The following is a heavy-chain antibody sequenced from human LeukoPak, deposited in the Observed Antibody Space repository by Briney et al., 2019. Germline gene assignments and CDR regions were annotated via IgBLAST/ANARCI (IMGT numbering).Heavy chain of an antibody. V-gene: IGHV3-20*04. Sequence: GGSLRLSCAASGFTFDDYGMSWVRQTPGKGLEWVSGINWNGGSTGYADSVKGRFTISRDKVKKSLYLQMNSLRAEDTAVYYCARVGRGSYGDVDYWGQGTLVTVSS. CDR2: INWNGGST. D-gene: IGHD4-17*01. J-gene: IGHJ4*02. CDR1: GFTFDDYG. CDR3: ARVGRGSYGDVDY.